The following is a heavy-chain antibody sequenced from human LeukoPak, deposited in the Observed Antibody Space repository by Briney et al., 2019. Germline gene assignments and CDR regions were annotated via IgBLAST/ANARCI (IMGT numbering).Heavy chain of an antibody. Sequence: GRSLRLSCAASGFTFSGTAMHWVRQASGKGLEWVGRIKSKAYNYATEYAESVEGRFTISRDDSKNTAYLQMNSLKTEDTAIYYCTRLLIAVETETIFDYWGQGTLVTVSS. J-gene: IGHJ4*02. CDR3: TRLLIAVETETIFDY. CDR1: GFTFSGTA. CDR2: IKSKAYNYAT. V-gene: IGHV3-73*01. D-gene: IGHD6-19*01.